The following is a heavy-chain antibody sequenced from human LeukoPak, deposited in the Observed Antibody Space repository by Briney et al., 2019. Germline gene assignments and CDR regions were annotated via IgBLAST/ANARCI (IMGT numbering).Heavy chain of an antibody. CDR2: ISGSGTST. Sequence: GGSLRLSCAASGFNFSSYAMSWVRQAPGKGLEWVSAISGSGTSTYYADSVKGRFTISRDNSKNTLYLQMNSLRAEDTAVYYCARVLRYCSGGNCYSGGLGYMDVWGKGTTVTISS. J-gene: IGHJ6*03. CDR3: ARVLRYCSGGNCYSGGLGYMDV. CDR1: GFNFSSYA. D-gene: IGHD2-15*01. V-gene: IGHV3-23*01.